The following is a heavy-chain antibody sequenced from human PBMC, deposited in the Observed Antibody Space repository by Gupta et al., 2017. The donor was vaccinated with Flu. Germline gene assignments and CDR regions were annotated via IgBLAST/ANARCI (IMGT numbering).Heavy chain of an antibody. D-gene: IGHD1-26*01. V-gene: IGHV3-33*03. J-gene: IGHJ6*02. CDR2: ISSEATNT. CDR3: AKEEGVGGGRYSYFYGVDV. Sequence: QEHVVESGGGVVQPGRSPRLSCATSGFASRSLALHWIGQAPGRGLEWVAIISSEATNTHYLGSLKGRFTISRDNSRNTVYLDMRSLRPEDTAVYYCAKEEGVGGGRYSYFYGVDVWGQGTTVTVS. CDR1: GFASRSLA.